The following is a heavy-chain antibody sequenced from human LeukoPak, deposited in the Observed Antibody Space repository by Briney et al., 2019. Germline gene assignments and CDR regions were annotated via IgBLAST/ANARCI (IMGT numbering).Heavy chain of an antibody. J-gene: IGHJ4*02. CDR2: ISAYNGNT. D-gene: IGHD1-7*01. Sequence: GASVKVSCKASGYTFTSYGISWVRQAPGQGLEWMGWISAYNGNTNYAQKLQGRVTMTTDTSTSTAYMELRSLRSDDTAVYYCARDTSHDLELIGSDFDYWGQGTLVTVSS. CDR1: GYTFTSYG. V-gene: IGHV1-18*01. CDR3: ARDTSHDLELIGSDFDY.